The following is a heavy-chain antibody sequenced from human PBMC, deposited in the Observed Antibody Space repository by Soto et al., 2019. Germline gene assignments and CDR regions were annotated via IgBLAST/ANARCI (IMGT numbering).Heavy chain of an antibody. Sequence: QVQLQESGPGLVKPSHNLSLTCTVSGGSISSSGNYWSWIRQHPGKGLEWIGFIYHSGRTYYNPSLKGRVTISLDRSKNQFSLSLSSVPAADTAVYYCARDYSDYDYSVGYWGQGALVTVSS. J-gene: IGHJ4*02. CDR1: GGSISSSGNY. D-gene: IGHD5-12*01. CDR3: ARDYSDYDYSVGY. CDR2: IYHSGRT. V-gene: IGHV4-31*03.